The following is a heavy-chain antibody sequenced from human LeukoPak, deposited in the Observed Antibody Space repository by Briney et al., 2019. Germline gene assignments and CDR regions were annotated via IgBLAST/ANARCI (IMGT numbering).Heavy chain of an antibody. V-gene: IGHV4-59*08. CDR1: GGSISSYY. CDR3: ARQGGLLAGYSSSWLLFDY. D-gene: IGHD6-13*01. J-gene: IGHJ4*02. Sequence: SETLSLTCTVSGGSISSYYWSWIRQPPGKGLEWIGYIYYSGSTSYNPSLKSRVTISVDTSKNQFSLKLSSVTAADTAVYYCARQGGLLAGYSSSWLLFDYWGQGTLVTVSS. CDR2: IYYSGST.